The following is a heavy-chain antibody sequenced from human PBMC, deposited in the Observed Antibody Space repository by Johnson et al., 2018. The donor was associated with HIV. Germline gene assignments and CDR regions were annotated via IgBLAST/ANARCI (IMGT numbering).Heavy chain of an antibody. CDR3: ATRQQLVPGAFDI. D-gene: IGHD6-13*01. V-gene: IGHV3-30*02. CDR1: GFTFSSYG. CDR2: IRYDGSNK. Sequence: VQLVESGGGVVQPGGSLRLSCAASGFTFSSYGMHWVRQAPGKGLEWVTFIRYDGSNKYYADSVKGRFTISRDNSKNTLYLQMNSLRAEDTAVYYCATRQQLVPGAFDIGGQGTMVTVSS. J-gene: IGHJ3*02.